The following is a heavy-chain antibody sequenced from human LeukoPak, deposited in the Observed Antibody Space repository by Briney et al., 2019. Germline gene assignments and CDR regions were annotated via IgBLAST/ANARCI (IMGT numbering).Heavy chain of an antibody. CDR2: IYYSGRT. Sequence: PSETLSLTCSVSGGSISSDYWSWIRQPPGKGLEWIGYIYYSGRTYYNPSLKSRITISVDTSKNQFSLKLSSVTAAGTAVYYCARGFYSPHYWGQGTLVSVSS. CDR3: ARGFYSPHY. CDR1: GGSISSDY. V-gene: IGHV4-59*01. J-gene: IGHJ4*02. D-gene: IGHD4-11*01.